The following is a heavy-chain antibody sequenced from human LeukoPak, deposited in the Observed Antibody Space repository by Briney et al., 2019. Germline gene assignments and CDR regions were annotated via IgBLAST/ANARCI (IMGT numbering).Heavy chain of an antibody. CDR2: IYYSGST. CDR1: GGSISSSSYY. J-gene: IGHJ4*02. CDR3: AGQWRLRG. D-gene: IGHD6-25*01. Sequence: SETLSLTCTVSGGSISSSSYYWGWIRQPPGKGLEWIGSIYYSGSTYYNPSLKSRVTISVDTSKNQFSLKLSSVTAADTAVYYCAGQWRLRGWGQGTLVTVSS. V-gene: IGHV4-39*01.